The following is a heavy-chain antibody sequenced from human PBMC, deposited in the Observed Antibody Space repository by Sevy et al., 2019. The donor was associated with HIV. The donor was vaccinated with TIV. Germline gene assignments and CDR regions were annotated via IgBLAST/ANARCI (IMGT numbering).Heavy chain of an antibody. CDR1: GFTFSNYA. D-gene: IGHD2-21*02. CDR3: AKHIAYCGGDCYPPLYYFDY. J-gene: IGHJ4*02. Sequence: GGSLRLSCAASGFTFSNYAMSWVHQAPGKGLEWVSAISGSGYSTYYADSVKGRFTISRDKSKNTLYLQINSLRAGDTAVYYCAKHIAYCGGDCYPPLYYFDYWGQGTLVTVSS. CDR2: ISGSGYST. V-gene: IGHV3-23*01.